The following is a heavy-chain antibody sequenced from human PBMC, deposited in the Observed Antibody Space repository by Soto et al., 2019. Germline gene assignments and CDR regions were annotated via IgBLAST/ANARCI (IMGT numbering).Heavy chain of an antibody. Sequence: PGGSLRLSCAASGFTFSSYGMHWVRQAPGKGLEWVAVISYDGSNKYYADSVKGRSTISRDNSKNTLYLQMNSLRAEDTAVYYCAKVGSEGGSCYGGRCYYGMDVWGQGTTVTVSS. D-gene: IGHD2-15*01. CDR2: ISYDGSNK. V-gene: IGHV3-30*18. CDR3: AKVGSEGGSCYGGRCYYGMDV. CDR1: GFTFSSYG. J-gene: IGHJ6*02.